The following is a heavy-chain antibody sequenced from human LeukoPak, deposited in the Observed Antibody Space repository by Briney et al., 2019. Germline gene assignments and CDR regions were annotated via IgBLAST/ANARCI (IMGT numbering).Heavy chain of an antibody. CDR1: GFTFSNYA. Sequence: GGSLRLSCAASGFTFSNYAMNWVRQAPGKRLELVSVISGSGGSTYYADSVKGRFTISRDNSKNTLYLQMHSLRADDTAVYYCAKTPRLGPGAVFVDVWGQGATVTVSS. D-gene: IGHD3/OR15-3a*01. CDR2: ISGSGGST. CDR3: AKTPRLGPGAVFVDV. V-gene: IGHV3-23*01. J-gene: IGHJ6*02.